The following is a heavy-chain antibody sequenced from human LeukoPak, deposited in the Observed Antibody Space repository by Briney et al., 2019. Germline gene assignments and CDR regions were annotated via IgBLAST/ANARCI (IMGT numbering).Heavy chain of an antibody. CDR1: GGSISSYY. V-gene: IGHV4-59*01. CDR2: IYYSGST. CDR3: ARFVPFDWLLYQYFDY. D-gene: IGHD3-9*01. Sequence: SETLSLTCTVSGGSISSYYWSWIRQPPGKGLEWIGYIYYSGSTNYNPSLKSRVTISVDTSENQFSLKLSSVTAADTAVYYCARFVPFDWLLYQYFDYWGQGTLVTVSS. J-gene: IGHJ4*02.